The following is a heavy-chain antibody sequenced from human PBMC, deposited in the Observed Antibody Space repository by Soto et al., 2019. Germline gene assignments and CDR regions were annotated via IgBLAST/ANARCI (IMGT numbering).Heavy chain of an antibody. J-gene: IGHJ6*02. D-gene: IGHD3-10*01. Sequence: ASVKVSCKASGYTFTSYAMHWVRQAPGQRLEWMGWINAGNGNTKYSQKFQGRVTITRDTSASTAYMELSSLRSEDTAVYYCARGGAMVRNMQNYYYYGMDVWGQGTTVTVSS. CDR3: ARGGAMVRNMQNYYYYGMDV. V-gene: IGHV1-3*01. CDR1: GYTFTSYA. CDR2: INAGNGNT.